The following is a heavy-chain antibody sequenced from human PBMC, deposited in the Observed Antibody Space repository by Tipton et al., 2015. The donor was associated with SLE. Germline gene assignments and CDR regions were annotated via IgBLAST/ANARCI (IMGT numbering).Heavy chain of an antibody. CDR3: ASRGGGGSHFDY. J-gene: IGHJ4*02. CDR1: GGSISGYH. Sequence: TLSLTCTVSGGSISGYHWSWLRQPPGKGLEWIGYISYTETTKYNPSLESRVIISVDTSKNQFSLRLTSVTAADTAVYFCASRGGGGSHFDYWGQGTLGSVSS. CDR2: ISYTETT. D-gene: IGHD3-16*01. V-gene: IGHV4-59*12.